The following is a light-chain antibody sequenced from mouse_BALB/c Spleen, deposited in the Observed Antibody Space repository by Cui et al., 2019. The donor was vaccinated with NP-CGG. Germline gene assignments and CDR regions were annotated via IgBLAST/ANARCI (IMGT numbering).Light chain of an antibody. V-gene: IGLV1*01. CDR3: ALWYSNHWV. J-gene: IGLJ1*01. Sequence: QAVLTQEFATTTSPGETVTLTCRSSTGAVTTSNYANWVQEKPDHLFTGLIGGTNNRVPGVPARFSGSLIGDKAALTITGAQAEDEAIYFCALWYSNHWVFGGGTKLTVL. CDR1: TGAVTTSNY. CDR2: GTN.